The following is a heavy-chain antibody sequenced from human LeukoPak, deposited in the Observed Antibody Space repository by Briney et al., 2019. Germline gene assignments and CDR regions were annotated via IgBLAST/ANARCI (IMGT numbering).Heavy chain of an antibody. CDR1: GFTLTSYS. CDR2: ISSSSSYI. V-gene: IGHV3-21*01. Sequence: GGSLRLSCAASGFTLTSYSMNWVRQAPGKGLEWVSSISSSSSYIYYADSVKGRFTISRDNAKNSLYLQMNSLRAEDTAVYYCARDAPTIVVVPAAYFDYWGQGTLVTVSS. CDR3: ARDAPTIVVVPAAYFDY. D-gene: IGHD2-2*01. J-gene: IGHJ4*02.